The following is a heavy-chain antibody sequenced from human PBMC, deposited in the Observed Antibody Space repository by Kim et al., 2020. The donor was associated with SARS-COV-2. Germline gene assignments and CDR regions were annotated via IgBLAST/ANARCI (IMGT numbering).Heavy chain of an antibody. Sequence: ASVKVSCKASGYIFTDYYIHWVRQAPGQGLEWMGRINPNSGGTNYAQKFQGRVTMTRDTSISTAYMELSRLRSDDTAVYYCARDLRGVITEYYFDYWGQGTLVTVSS. CDR3: ARDLRGVITEYYFDY. D-gene: IGHD3-3*01. CDR2: INPNSGGT. CDR1: GYIFTDYY. V-gene: IGHV1-2*06. J-gene: IGHJ4*02.